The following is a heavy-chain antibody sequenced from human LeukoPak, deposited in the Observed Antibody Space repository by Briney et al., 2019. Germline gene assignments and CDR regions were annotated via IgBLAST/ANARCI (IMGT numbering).Heavy chain of an antibody. CDR2: ISAYNGNT. D-gene: IGHD1-26*01. Sequence: ASVKVSCKASGYRFTSFGISWVRQAPGQGLEWMGWISAYNGNTNYAQKLQGRVTMTTDTSTSTAYMELRSLRSDDTAVYYCAREVGIRGHFDYWGRGTPVTVSS. CDR3: AREVGIRGHFDY. V-gene: IGHV1-18*01. J-gene: IGHJ4*02. CDR1: GYRFTSFG.